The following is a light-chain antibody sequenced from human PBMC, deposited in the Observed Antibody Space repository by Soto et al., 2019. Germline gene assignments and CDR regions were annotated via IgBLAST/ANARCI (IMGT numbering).Light chain of an antibody. CDR2: VKSDGSH. J-gene: IGLJ7*01. CDR1: SGHSSYA. Sequence: QPVLTQSPSASASLGASVKLTCTLSSGHSSYAIAWHQQQPEKGPRYLMKVKSDGSHSTGDGIPDRFSGSSSGAERYLTSSRLQSEDEADYYCQTCGTGIQAVFGGGTQLTVL. V-gene: IGLV4-69*01. CDR3: QTCGTGIQAV.